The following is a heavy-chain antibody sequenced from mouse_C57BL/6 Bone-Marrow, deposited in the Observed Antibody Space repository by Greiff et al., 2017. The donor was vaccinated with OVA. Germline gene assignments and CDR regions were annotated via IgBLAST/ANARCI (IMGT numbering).Heavy chain of an antibody. J-gene: IGHJ2*01. V-gene: IGHV1-81*01. Sequence: VQLVESGAELARPGASVKLSCKASGYTFTSYGISWVKQRTGQGLEWIGEIYPRSGNTYFNEKFKSKATLTVDKPSSTAYMQLSSLTSEDSAVYYCARGETVVANWGQGTTLTVSS. CDR1: GYTFTSYG. D-gene: IGHD1-1*01. CDR2: IYPRSGNT. CDR3: ARGETVVAN.